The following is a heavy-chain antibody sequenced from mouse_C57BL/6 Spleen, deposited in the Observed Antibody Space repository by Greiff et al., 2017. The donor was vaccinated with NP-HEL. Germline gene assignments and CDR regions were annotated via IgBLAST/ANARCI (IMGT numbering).Heavy chain of an antibody. CDR3: ARHSLTGLDY. V-gene: IGHV1-26*01. Sequence: EVQLQQSGPELVKPGASVKISCKASGYTFTDYYMNWVKQSHGKSLEWIGDINPNNGGTSYNQKFKGKATLTVDKSSSTAYMELRSLTSEDSAVYYCARHSLTGLDYWGQGTTLTVSS. D-gene: IGHD4-1*01. J-gene: IGHJ2*01. CDR1: GYTFTDYY. CDR2: INPNNGGT.